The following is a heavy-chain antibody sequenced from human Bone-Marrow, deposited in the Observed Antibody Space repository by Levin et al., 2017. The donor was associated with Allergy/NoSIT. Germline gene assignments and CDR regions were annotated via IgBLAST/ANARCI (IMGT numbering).Heavy chain of an antibody. V-gene: IGHV3-23*01. D-gene: IGHD6-6*01. CDR1: GFTFSNYA. CDR2: ISASGGIT. J-gene: IGHJ4*02. CDR3: ANGHTSSSSYFDY. Sequence: LSLTCAASGFTFSNYAMSWVRQAPGKGLEWVSAISASGGITYYADSVKGRFAISRDTSENTLYLQMSSLRAEDSAVYYCANGHTSSSSYFDYWGLGTLVTVSS.